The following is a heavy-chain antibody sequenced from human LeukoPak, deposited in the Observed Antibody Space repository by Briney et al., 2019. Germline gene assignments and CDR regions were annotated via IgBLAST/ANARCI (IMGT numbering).Heavy chain of an antibody. J-gene: IGHJ4*02. Sequence: GGSLRLSCAASGFTFSIYAMSWVRQAPGKGLEWVSAISGSGGSTYYADSVKGRFTISRDNSKNTLYLQMNSLRAEDTAVYYCAKRMGSGYYIFDYWGQGTLVTVSS. V-gene: IGHV3-23*01. D-gene: IGHD3-3*01. CDR3: AKRMGSGYYIFDY. CDR1: GFTFSIYA. CDR2: ISGSGGST.